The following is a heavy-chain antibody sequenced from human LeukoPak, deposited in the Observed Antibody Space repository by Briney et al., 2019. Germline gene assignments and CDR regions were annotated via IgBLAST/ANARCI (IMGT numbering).Heavy chain of an antibody. J-gene: IGHJ4*02. Sequence: PGGSLRPSCAASGFTFSNAWMSWVRQAPGKGLEWVGRIKSKTDGGTTDYAAPVKDRFAISRDDSKNTLYLQMNSLKTEDTAVYYCSTFSNTPVVRGQNWGQGTLVTVSS. D-gene: IGHD5-18*01. CDR1: GFTFSNAW. CDR2: IKSKTDGGTT. CDR3: STFSNTPVVRGQN. V-gene: IGHV3-15*01.